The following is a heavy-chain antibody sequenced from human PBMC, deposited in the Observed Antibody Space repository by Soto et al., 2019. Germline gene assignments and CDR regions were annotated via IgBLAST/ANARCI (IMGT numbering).Heavy chain of an antibody. V-gene: IGHV4-30-4*01. CDR2: IYNSGIT. J-gene: IGHJ5*02. CDR1: GGSISSGDYS. Sequence: PSETLPLTCTVSGGSISSGDYSWSWVRQSPGKGLEWIGHIYNSGITYYNPSLKSRVVISIDTSRNQFSLRLNSLTAADRAVYFCARGVTVFGLVSRFWFDPWGQGTVVTVSS. CDR3: ARGVTVFGLVSRFWFDP. D-gene: IGHD3-3*01.